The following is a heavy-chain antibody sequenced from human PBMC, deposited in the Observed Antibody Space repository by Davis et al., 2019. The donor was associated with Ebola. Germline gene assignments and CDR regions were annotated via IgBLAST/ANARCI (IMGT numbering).Heavy chain of an antibody. D-gene: IGHD2-21*02. CDR3: VRDPALVVTGGGWFFGL. J-gene: IGHJ2*01. V-gene: IGHV3-66*01. CDR1: GFTFGSYW. Sequence: GESLKISCAASGFTFGSYWMHWVRQVPGKGLEWVSVIYSGGSTYYADSVKGRFTISRDNSKNSLYLQMNSLRAEDTAVYYCVRDPALVVTGGGWFFGLWGRGTLVTVSS. CDR2: IYSGGST.